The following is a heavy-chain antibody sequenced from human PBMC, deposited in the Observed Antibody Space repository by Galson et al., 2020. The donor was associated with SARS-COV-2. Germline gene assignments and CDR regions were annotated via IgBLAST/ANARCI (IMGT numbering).Heavy chain of an antibody. CDR2: IFWDNDK. D-gene: IGHD1-20*01. J-gene: IGHJ5*02. CDR1: GISLNTSGVG. CDR3: ARSSGWEVTGHNWLDP. V-gene: IGHV2-5*02. Sequence: KMSGPTLVKPTQTLTLTCTFSGISLNTSGVGVGWICQPPGTALEWLALIFWDNDKWYSPTLKSRLNINNDASKNQVVLTMTNMDPVDTATYYCARSSGWEVTGHNWLDPWGQGTLVTVSS.